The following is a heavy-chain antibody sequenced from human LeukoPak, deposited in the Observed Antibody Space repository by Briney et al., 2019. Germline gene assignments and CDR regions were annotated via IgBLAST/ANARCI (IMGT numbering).Heavy chain of an antibody. CDR1: GFIFSSFE. CDR2: ISDKEDI. Sequence: PGGSLRLSCGASGFIFSSFELNWVRQAPGKGLEWVAHISDKEDIIYADSVKGRFAISRDNAKNSQYLQMTSLRADDTGVYYCARSGGSYKPFDFWGQGTLVTVSS. CDR3: ARSGGSYKPFDF. J-gene: IGHJ4*02. D-gene: IGHD3-16*01. V-gene: IGHV3-48*03.